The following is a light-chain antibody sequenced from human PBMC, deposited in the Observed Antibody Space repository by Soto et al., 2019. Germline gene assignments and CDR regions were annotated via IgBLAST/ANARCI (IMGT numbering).Light chain of an antibody. CDR2: GAS. J-gene: IGKJ2*01. CDR1: QSISSD. V-gene: IGKV3-15*01. Sequence: EIVMTQSPATPSVSPGERATLSCRASQSISSDVAWYQQKPGQAPRLLIYGASTTATGIPARFSGSGSGTEFTLTISSLQSEDFAVYNCQQYNKWPRTFGQGTKVHIK. CDR3: QQYNKWPRT.